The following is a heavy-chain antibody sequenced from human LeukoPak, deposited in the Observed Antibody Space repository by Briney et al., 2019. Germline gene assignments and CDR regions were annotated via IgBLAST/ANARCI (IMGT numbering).Heavy chain of an antibody. CDR2: ISGSGGST. V-gene: IGHV3-23*01. J-gene: IGHJ4*02. Sequence: GSLRLSCAASGFTFSSYAMNWVRQAPGKGLEWVSAISGSGGSTYYADSVKGRFTISRDNSKNTLYLQMNSLRAEDTAVYYCAKEDPVGYCSGGSCYGRKPNDYWGQGTLVTVSS. CDR3: AKEDPVGYCSGGSCYGRKPNDY. D-gene: IGHD2-15*01. CDR1: GFTFSSYA.